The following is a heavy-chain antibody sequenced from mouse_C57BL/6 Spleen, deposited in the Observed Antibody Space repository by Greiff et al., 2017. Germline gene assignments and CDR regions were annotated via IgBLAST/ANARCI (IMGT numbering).Heavy chain of an antibody. CDR1: GYTFTSYW. J-gene: IGHJ2*01. CDR3: TRGRLRRDYFDY. Sequence: EVQLQQSGTVLARPGASVQMSSKTSGYTFTSYWMHWVKQRPGRGLAWIGALYPGNSDASYNQKFKGKAQLTAVTSASTAYMELSSLTNEDSAVYYCTRGRLRRDYFDYGGQGTTLTVSS. D-gene: IGHD2-4*01. CDR2: LYPGNSDA. V-gene: IGHV1-5*01.